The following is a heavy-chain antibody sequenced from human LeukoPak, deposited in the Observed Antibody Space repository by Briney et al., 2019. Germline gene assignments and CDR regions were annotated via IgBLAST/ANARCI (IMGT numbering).Heavy chain of an antibody. Sequence: SETLSLTCTVSGGSISSGGYYWSWIRQHPGKGLEWIGYIYYSGSTYYNPSLKSRVTISVDTSKNQFSLKLSSVTAADTAVYYCARVSAAAAFYFWGQGTLVTVSS. CDR3: ARVSAAAAFYF. CDR2: IYYSGST. J-gene: IGHJ4*02. D-gene: IGHD6-13*01. CDR1: GGSISSGGYY. V-gene: IGHV4-31*03.